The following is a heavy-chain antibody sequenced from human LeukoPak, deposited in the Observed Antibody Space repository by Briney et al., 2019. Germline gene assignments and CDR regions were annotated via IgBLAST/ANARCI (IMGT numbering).Heavy chain of an antibody. D-gene: IGHD3-10*01. Sequence: SETLSLTCTVSGGSISSSSYYWGWIRQPPGKGLEWIGSIYYSGSTYYNPSLKSRVTISVDTSKNQFSLKLSSVTAADTAVYYCARLKTYYYGSGSYYLFDYWGQGTLVTVSS. J-gene: IGHJ4*02. CDR2: IYYSGST. CDR1: GGSISSSSYY. V-gene: IGHV4-39*01. CDR3: ARLKTYYYGSGSYYLFDY.